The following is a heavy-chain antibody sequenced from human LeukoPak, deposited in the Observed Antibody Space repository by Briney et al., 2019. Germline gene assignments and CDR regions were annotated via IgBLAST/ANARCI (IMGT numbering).Heavy chain of an antibody. V-gene: IGHV1-69*01. D-gene: IGHD3-10*01. CDR3: ARYSGITMVRGVIKGMDV. J-gene: IGHJ6*02. CDR1: GGTFSSYA. Sequence: SVKVSCKASGGTFSSYAISWVRQAPGQGLEWMGGIIPIFGTANYAQKFQGRVTITADESTRTAYMELSSLRSEDTAVYYCARYSGITMVRGVIKGMDVWGQGTTVTVSS. CDR2: IIPIFGTA.